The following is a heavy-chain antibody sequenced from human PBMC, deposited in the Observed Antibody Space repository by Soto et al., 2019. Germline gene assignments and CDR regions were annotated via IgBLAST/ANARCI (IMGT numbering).Heavy chain of an antibody. V-gene: IGHV4-34*01. Sequence: QVQLQQWGAGLLKPSETLSLTCAVYGGSFSGYYWSWIRQPPGKGLEWIGEINHSGSTNYNPSLKSRVTISVHTSKNQFSLKLSSVTAADTAVYYCARIYSGWYGGRYYYNGMDVWGQGTTVTVSS. J-gene: IGHJ6*02. CDR2: INHSGST. CDR3: ARIYSGWYGGRYYYNGMDV. CDR1: GGSFSGYY. D-gene: IGHD6-19*01.